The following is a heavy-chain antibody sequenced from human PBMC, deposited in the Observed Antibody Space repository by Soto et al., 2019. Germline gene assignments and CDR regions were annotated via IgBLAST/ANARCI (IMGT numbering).Heavy chain of an antibody. CDR3: GTSYRGYSYGLTEY. Sequence: QVQLVQSGAEVKKPGSSVKVSCKASGGTFSSYAISWVRQDPGQGLEWMGGIIPIFGTANYAQKFQGRVTITGDESTSTAYMELSSLRAEDTAVYYCGTSYRGYSYGLTEYWGHGTLVTVSS. V-gene: IGHV1-69*01. CDR2: IIPIFGTA. D-gene: IGHD5-18*01. J-gene: IGHJ4*01. CDR1: GGTFSSYA.